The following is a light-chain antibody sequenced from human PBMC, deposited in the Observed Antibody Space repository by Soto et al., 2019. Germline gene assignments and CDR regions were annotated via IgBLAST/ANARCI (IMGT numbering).Light chain of an antibody. CDR2: GAS. CDR1: QSVSSDY. CDR3: QQYGSSPYT. J-gene: IGKJ2*01. V-gene: IGKV3-20*01. Sequence: EIVLTQSPGTLYLSPGERATLSCRASQSVSSDYLAWYQQKPGQAPRLLLFGASNRTTGIPDRFSGSGSGTDFALTISRVEPEDFAVYSCQQYGSSPYTFGQGTKLEI.